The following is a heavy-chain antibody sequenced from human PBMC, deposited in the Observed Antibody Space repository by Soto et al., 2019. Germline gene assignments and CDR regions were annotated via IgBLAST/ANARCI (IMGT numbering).Heavy chain of an antibody. CDR2: IRSKAYGGTT. Sequence: PGGSLRLSCTASGFTFGDYAMSWFRQAPGKGLEWVGFIRSKAYGGTTEYAASVKGRFTISRDDSKSIAYLQMNSLKTEDTAVYYCTRVRGSYYYYYYGMDVWGQGTTVTVSS. CDR1: GFTFGDYA. D-gene: IGHD1-26*01. J-gene: IGHJ6*02. CDR3: TRVRGSYYYYYYGMDV. V-gene: IGHV3-49*03.